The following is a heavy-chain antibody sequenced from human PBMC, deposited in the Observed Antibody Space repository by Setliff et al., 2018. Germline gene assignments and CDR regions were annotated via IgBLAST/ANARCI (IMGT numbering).Heavy chain of an antibody. CDR2: ISNGGGAV. D-gene: IGHD5-12*01. CDR1: GFTFSNYE. CDR3: ARVYSGYDPNHYFDY. J-gene: IGHJ4*02. V-gene: IGHV3-48*01. Sequence: GGSLRLSCAASGFTFSNYEFNWVRQAPGKGLEWISYISNGGGAVKYADSVKGRFTISRDNAKNSLYLQMNSLRAEDTAVYYCARVYSGYDPNHYFDYWGQGTLVTVSS.